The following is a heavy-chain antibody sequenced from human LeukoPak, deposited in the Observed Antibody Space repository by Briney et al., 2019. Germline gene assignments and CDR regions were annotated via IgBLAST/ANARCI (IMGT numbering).Heavy chain of an antibody. CDR3: AKDQGSWYMWFDY. CDR1: GFGFSIKG. J-gene: IGHJ4*02. V-gene: IGHV3-23*01. D-gene: IGHD6-13*01. CDR2: ISGNGGTT. Sequence: PGGSLRLSCTASGFGFSIKGMAWVRQAPGKGLEWVSMISGNGGTTYYADSVKGRFTVSRDNSKNTVYLQMNSLRAEDTARYYCAKDQGSWYMWFDYWGQGTVVTVSS.